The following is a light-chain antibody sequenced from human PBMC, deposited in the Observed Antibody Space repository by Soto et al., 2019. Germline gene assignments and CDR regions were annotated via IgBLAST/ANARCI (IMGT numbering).Light chain of an antibody. Sequence: EIVLTQSPGTLSLSPGERATLSCRASQSVSSYLAWYQQKPGQTPRLLIYGASNRATGIPDRFGGSGSGTDFTLTIHRLEPEDFAVYYCQQYGNSPYTFGQGTKLEIK. CDR3: QQYGNSPYT. V-gene: IGKV3-20*01. CDR2: GAS. CDR1: QSVSSY. J-gene: IGKJ2*01.